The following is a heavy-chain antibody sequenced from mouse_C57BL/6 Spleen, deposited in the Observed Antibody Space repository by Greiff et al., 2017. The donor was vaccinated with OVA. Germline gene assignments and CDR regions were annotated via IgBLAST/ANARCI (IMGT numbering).Heavy chain of an antibody. V-gene: IGHV1-82*01. CDR1: GYAFSSSW. J-gene: IGHJ2*01. Sequence: LVESGPELVKPGASVKISCKASGYAFSSSWMNWVKQRPGKGLEWIGRIYPGDGDTNYNGKFKGKATLTADKSSSTAYMQLSSLTSEDSAVDFCAREGIRRYYFDYWGQGTTLTVSS. CDR2: IYPGDGDT. CDR3: AREGIRRYYFDY.